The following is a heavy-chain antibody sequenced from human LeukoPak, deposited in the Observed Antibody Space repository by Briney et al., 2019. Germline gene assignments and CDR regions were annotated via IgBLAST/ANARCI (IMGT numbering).Heavy chain of an antibody. D-gene: IGHD2-2*01. V-gene: IGHV1-46*01. Sequence: GASAKVSCKASGYTFTSYYIHWVRQAPGQGLEWVGVIHPPDGSTTYAQKFQGRITMTRDMSTTTVYMELSRLRSDDTAVYYCARARVRIVVVPALDPWGQGTLVTVSS. CDR1: GYTFTSYY. CDR2: IHPPDGST. CDR3: ARARVRIVVVPALDP. J-gene: IGHJ5*02.